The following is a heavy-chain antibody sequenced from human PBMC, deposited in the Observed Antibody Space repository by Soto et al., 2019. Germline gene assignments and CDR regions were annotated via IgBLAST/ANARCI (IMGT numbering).Heavy chain of an antibody. CDR1: GGSFSGYY. V-gene: IGHV4-34*01. J-gene: IGHJ4*02. CDR3: SRAPYSGSYYDEILDY. D-gene: IGHD1-26*01. CDR2: INHSGST. Sequence: QVQLQQWGAGLLKPSETLSLTCAVYGGSFSGYYWSWIRQPPGKGLEGIGEINHSGSTNYNPSLKSRVTISVDPSKNQFSLKLSSVTAADTAGYYCSRAPYSGSYYDEILDYWGQGTLVTVSS.